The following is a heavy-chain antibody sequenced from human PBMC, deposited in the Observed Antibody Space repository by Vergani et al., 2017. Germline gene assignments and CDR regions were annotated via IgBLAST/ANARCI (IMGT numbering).Heavy chain of an antibody. CDR1: GFTFRSYG. Sequence: QVQLVESGGGVVQPGRSLRLSCAASGFTFRSYGLHWVRQAPGKGLEWVAVILYDGSNKYYADSVKGRFTISRDNSKNTLNLQMNSLRTEDTAVYYCARVSDIVVVPAAMGRNAFDIWGQGTMVTVSS. V-gene: IGHV3-33*01. J-gene: IGHJ3*02. D-gene: IGHD2-2*01. CDR2: ILYDGSNK. CDR3: ARVSDIVVVPAAMGRNAFDI.